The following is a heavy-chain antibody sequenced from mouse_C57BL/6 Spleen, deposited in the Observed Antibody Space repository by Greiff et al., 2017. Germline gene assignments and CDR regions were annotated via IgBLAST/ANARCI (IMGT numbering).Heavy chain of an antibody. J-gene: IGHJ4*01. CDR2: FYPGSGSI. D-gene: IGHD2-3*01. CDR3: ARHEGDDGYYDYAMDY. Sequence: VQLQQSGAELVKPGASVKLSCKASGYTFTEYTIHWVKQRSGQGLEWIGWFYPGSGSIKYNEKFKDKATLTAAKSSSTVYMELSRLTSEDSAVYFCARHEGDDGYYDYAMDYWGQGTSVTVSS. CDR1: GYTFTEYT. V-gene: IGHV1-62-2*01.